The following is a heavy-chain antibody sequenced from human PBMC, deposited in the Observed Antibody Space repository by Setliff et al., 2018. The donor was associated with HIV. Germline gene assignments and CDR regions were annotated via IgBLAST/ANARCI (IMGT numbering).Heavy chain of an antibody. CDR1: GFTFSDHT. J-gene: IGHJ5*02. D-gene: IGHD6-19*01. CDR2: IRSKAYGGTT. V-gene: IGHV3-49*03. CDR3: TREKDSSGWYLNWFDP. Sequence: GVLRLSCKASGFTFSDHTMSWFRQAPGKGLECIGFIRSKAYGGTTEYAASVKGRFTISRDDSKSIAYLQMNSLKTEDTAVYFCTREKDSSGWYLNWFDPWGQGTLVTVSS.